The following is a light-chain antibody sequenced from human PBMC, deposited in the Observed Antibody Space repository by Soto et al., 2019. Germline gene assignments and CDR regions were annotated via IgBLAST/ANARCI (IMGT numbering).Light chain of an antibody. CDR1: QSVSSSY. CDR3: QQYGSSPPLT. CDR2: GAS. Sequence: EIVLTQSPGTLSLSPGERATLSCRASQSVSSSYLAWYQQKPGQAPRLLIYGASSRATGIPDRFSGSGSGTDFTLTIRRLEHEDFAVYYCQQYGSSPPLTFGGGTKVEIK. V-gene: IGKV3-20*01. J-gene: IGKJ4*01.